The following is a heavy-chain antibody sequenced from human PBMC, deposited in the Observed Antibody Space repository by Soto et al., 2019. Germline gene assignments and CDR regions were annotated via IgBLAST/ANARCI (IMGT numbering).Heavy chain of an antibody. Sequence: GGSLRLSCAASGFTFSSYWMSWVRQAPGKGLEWVANIKQDGSEKYYVDSVKGRLTISRDNAKNSLYLQMNSLRAEDTAVYYCARFRIAAAGTPFDYWGQGTLVTVSS. D-gene: IGHD6-13*01. V-gene: IGHV3-7*03. J-gene: IGHJ4*02. CDR2: IKQDGSEK. CDR3: ARFRIAAAGTPFDY. CDR1: GFTFSSYW.